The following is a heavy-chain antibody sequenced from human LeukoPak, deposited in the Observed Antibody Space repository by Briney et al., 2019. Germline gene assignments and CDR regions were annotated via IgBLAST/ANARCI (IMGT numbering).Heavy chain of an antibody. D-gene: IGHD1-26*01. V-gene: IGHV3-9*01. J-gene: IGHJ3*02. CDR1: GFTFDDYA. CDR3: AKSRGFDLSGSYYQRDDAFDI. CDR2: ISWNSGSI. Sequence: GGSLRLSCAASGFTFDDYAMHWVRQAPGKGLEWVSGISWNSGSIGYADSVKGRFTISRDNAKNSLYLQMNSLRAEDTALYYCAKSRGFDLSGSYYQRDDAFDIWGQGTMVTVSS.